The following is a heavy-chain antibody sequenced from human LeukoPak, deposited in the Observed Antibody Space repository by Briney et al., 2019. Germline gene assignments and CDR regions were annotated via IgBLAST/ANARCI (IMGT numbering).Heavy chain of an antibody. J-gene: IGHJ3*02. D-gene: IGHD3-3*01. V-gene: IGHV4-31*03. CDR2: IYYSGST. Sequence: SETLSLTSTVSARSISSGGYYWSWIRQHPGKGLEWIGYIYYSGSTYYNPSLKSRVTISVDTSNNQFSLKLSSVTAADTAVYYCARRMYYDFWSGYSGGFDIWGQGTMVTVSS. CDR3: ARRMYYDFWSGYSGGFDI. CDR1: ARSISSGGYY.